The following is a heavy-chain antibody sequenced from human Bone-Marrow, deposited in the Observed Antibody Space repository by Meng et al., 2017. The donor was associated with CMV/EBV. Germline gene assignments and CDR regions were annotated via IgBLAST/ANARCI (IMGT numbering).Heavy chain of an antibody. CDR1: GYSFTSYW. J-gene: IGHJ6*02. V-gene: IGHV5-51*01. CDR2: IYPGDSDT. CDR3: ARLSNCSSTSCHYYYYYYGMDV. Sequence: GESLKISCKGSGYSFTSYWIGWVRQMPGKGLEWMGIIYPGDSDTRYSPSFQGQVTISADKSISTAYLQWSSLKASDTAMYYCARLSNCSSTSCHYYYYYYGMDVWGQGTTATVSS. D-gene: IGHD2-2*01.